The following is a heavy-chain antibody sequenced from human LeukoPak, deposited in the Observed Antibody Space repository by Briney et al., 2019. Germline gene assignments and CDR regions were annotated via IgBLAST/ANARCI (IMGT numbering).Heavy chain of an antibody. CDR3: ARAMDSSGWEVDY. D-gene: IGHD6-19*01. CDR1: GFTFSSYA. J-gene: IGHJ4*02. Sequence: GGSLRLSCAASGFTFSSYAMHWVRQAPGKGLEYVSAISSNGGSTYYANSVKGRFTISRDNSKNTLYLQMGSLRAEDMAVYYCARAMDSSGWEVDYRGQGTLVTVSS. V-gene: IGHV3-64*01. CDR2: ISSNGGST.